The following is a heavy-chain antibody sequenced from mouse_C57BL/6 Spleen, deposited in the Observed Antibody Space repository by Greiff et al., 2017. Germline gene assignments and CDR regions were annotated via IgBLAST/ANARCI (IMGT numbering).Heavy chain of an antibody. J-gene: IGHJ2*01. D-gene: IGHD2-5*01. Sequence: DVQLQESGAELVRPGASVKLSCTASGFNIKDDYMHWVKQRPEQGLEWIGWIDPENGDTEYASKFQGKATITADTSSNTAYLQLSSLTSEDTAIYYCTRSNYLYYLDYWGQGTTLTVSS. V-gene: IGHV14-4*01. CDR1: GFNIKDDY. CDR2: IDPENGDT. CDR3: TRSNYLYYLDY.